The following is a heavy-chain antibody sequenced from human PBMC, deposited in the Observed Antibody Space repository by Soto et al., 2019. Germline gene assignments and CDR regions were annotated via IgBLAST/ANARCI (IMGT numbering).Heavy chain of an antibody. Sequence: QMQLVESGGGVVQPGGSLRVSCAASGFIFGAYTMHWVRQAPGKGMEWVAVISYDGNSERYTDPVKGRFIVSRGNSKSTMYLEMNSLRAEDTAVSYCARDGYSGRSDVFDIWGQGTMVTVSS. J-gene: IGHJ3*02. V-gene: IGHV3-30*14. CDR2: ISYDGNSE. CDR1: GFIFGAYT. CDR3: ARDGYSGRSDVFDI. D-gene: IGHD1-26*01.